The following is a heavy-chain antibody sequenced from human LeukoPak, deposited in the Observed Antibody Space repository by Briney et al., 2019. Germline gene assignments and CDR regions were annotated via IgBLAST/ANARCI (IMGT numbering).Heavy chain of an antibody. CDR2: IYPGDSEI. CDR3: ARRVNEALGAFDI. CDR1: GYTFINYW. J-gene: IGHJ3*02. Sequence: GGALKISCKGSGYTFINYWIGWVRRLPGKGLEWMGMIYPGDSEIRYSASLQGQVTISADKSITTAYLQWSSLKPSDTGIYYCARRVNEALGAFDIWGQGTMVTVSS. V-gene: IGHV5-51*01.